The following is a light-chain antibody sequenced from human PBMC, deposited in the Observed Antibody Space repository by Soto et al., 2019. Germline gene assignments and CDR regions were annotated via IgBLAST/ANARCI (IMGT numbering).Light chain of an antibody. CDR1: KLGDKY. Sequence: SYELTQPPSVSVSPGQTASITCSGDKLGDKYVCWYQQKPGQSPVLVIYEGTKRPSGIPERLSGSNSGNTATLTISGSQAMDEADYYCQAWDSSTASVVFGGGTKVTVL. CDR2: EGT. CDR3: QAWDSSTASVV. J-gene: IGLJ2*01. V-gene: IGLV3-1*01.